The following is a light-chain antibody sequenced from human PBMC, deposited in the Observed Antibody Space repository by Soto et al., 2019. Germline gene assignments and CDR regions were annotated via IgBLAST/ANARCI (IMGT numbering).Light chain of an antibody. CDR1: QSVLYSPNNKNY. CDR2: WAS. J-gene: IGKJ1*01. CDR3: HQCHSAPRP. Sequence: DIVMTQSPDSLAVSVGEGATINCKSSQSVLYSPNNKNYLAWYQQKPGQPPKLLVYWASTRESGVPDRFSGSGSGPDFTLPITSLQAEDAAVYYCHQCHSAPRPFGQGTNEQIQ. V-gene: IGKV4-1*01.